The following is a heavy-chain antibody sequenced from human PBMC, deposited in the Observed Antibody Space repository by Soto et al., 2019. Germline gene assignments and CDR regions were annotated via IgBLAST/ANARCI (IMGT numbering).Heavy chain of an antibody. CDR1: GYTFSSYY. V-gene: IGHV1-46*01. Sequence: ASVKVSCKASGYTFSSYYMNWVRQAPGQGLEWLGIINPSGGYTTYAQRFLGRVTITRDTSASTAYMELSSLRSEDTAVYYCARGSDYWGQGTLVTVSS. CDR2: INPSGGYT. J-gene: IGHJ4*02. CDR3: ARGSDY.